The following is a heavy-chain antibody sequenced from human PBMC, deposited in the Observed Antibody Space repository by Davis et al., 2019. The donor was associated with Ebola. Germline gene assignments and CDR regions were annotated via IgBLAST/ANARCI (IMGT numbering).Heavy chain of an antibody. Sequence: GGSLRLSCAASGFTFSSHWMSWVRQAPGKGLEWVANIKQDGSEKYYVDSVKGRFTISRDNAKNSLYLQMNSLRAEDTALYYCAKDDDYIWGSYRSDAFDIWGQGTMVTVSS. CDR1: GFTFSSHW. D-gene: IGHD3-16*02. CDR3: AKDDDYIWGSYRSDAFDI. J-gene: IGHJ3*02. CDR2: IKQDGSEK. V-gene: IGHV3-7*03.